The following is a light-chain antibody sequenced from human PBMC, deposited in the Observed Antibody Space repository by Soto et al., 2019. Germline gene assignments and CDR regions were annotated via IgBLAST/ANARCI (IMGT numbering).Light chain of an antibody. CDR1: QTIGSL. CDR2: DVT. CDR3: QQYKSFST. J-gene: IGKJ1*01. Sequence: DIQMSQSPSTLSASVGDRVTITCRASQTIGSLLAWYQQKPGKAPKLLIYDVTNLGSGVPSRFRGSGSGTEFTLTITSLQPDDFATYYCQQYKSFSTFGLGTKVEIK. V-gene: IGKV1-5*01.